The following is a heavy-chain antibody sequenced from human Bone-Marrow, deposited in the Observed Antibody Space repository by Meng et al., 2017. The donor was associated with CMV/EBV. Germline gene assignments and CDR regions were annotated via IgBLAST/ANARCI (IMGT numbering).Heavy chain of an antibody. V-gene: IGHV3-7*01. D-gene: IGHD5-12*01. J-gene: IGHJ4*02. CDR2: IKEDGSEK. CDR1: GFTFSYYW. CDR3: ARDKLTFGYETMAASYFDL. Sequence: GGSLRLSCAASGFTFSYYWMTWVRQAPGKGLEWVANIKEDGSEKYYVDSAKGRFTISRDNAKNSVYLQMNSLRAEDTAVYYCARDKLTFGYETMAASYFDLWGQGTLVTVSS.